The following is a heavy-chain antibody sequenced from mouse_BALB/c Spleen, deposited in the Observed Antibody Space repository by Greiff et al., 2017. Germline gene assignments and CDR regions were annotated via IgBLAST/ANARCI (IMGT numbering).Heavy chain of an antibody. CDR1: GYTFTSYW. CDR2: INPSTGYT. V-gene: IGHV1-7*01. J-gene: IGHJ2*01. D-gene: IGHD1-1*01. Sequence: QVQLKQSGAELAKPGASVKMSCKASGYTFTSYWMHWVKQRPGQGLEWIGYINPSTGYTEYNQKFKDKATLTADKSSSTAYMQLSSLTSEDSAVYYCARYYGSSYVDYWGQGTTLTVSS. CDR3: ARYYGSSYVDY.